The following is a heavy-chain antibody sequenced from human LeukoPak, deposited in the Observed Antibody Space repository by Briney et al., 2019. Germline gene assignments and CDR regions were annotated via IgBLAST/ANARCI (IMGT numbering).Heavy chain of an antibody. D-gene: IGHD2-15*01. CDR3: VKDLGSAITSALALDV. V-gene: IGHV3-74*01. CDR2: VNSDGSST. J-gene: IGHJ6*02. CDR1: GFTFSSYW. Sequence: GGSLRLSCAASGFTFSSYWMHWVRQAPGKGLVWVSRVNSDGSSTRYADSVKGRFTISRDNAKNTLYLQMNSLRAEDRAVYYCVKDLGSAITSALALDVWGQGTTVTVSS.